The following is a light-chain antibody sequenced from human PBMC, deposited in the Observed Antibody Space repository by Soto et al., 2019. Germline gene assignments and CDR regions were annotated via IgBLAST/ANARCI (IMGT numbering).Light chain of an antibody. Sequence: DIQMTQSPSSLSASVGDRVTITCQASQDISNFLNWYQQKPGKAPKLLIYDASNLETGVPSRFSGSGSGTDFTFTISSLQPEDIETYYCQQYDNVPPWTFGQGTKVEIK. J-gene: IGKJ1*01. CDR1: QDISNF. CDR3: QQYDNVPPWT. V-gene: IGKV1-33*01. CDR2: DAS.